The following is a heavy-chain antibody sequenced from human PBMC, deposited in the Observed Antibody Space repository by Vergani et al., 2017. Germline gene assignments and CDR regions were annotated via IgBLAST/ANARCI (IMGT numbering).Heavy chain of an antibody. CDR2: IRSKANSYAT. J-gene: IGHJ5*02. D-gene: IGHD6-6*01. V-gene: IGHV3-73*01. CDR1: GFTFSGSA. Sequence: EVQLVESGGGLVQPGGSLKLSCAASGFTFSGSAMHWVRQASGKGLEWVGRIRSKANSYATAYAASVKGRFTISRDDSKNTAYLQMNSLKTEDTAVYYCARDYYSSSSGNNWFDPWGQGTLVTVSS. CDR3: ARDYYSSSSGNNWFDP.